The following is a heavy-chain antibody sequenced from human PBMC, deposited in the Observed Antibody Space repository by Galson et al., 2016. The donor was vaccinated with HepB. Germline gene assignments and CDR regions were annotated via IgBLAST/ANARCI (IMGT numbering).Heavy chain of an antibody. D-gene: IGHD6-19*01. CDR3: LKEYPQEAVA. J-gene: IGHJ1*01. CDR1: GFTFSSCA. V-gene: IGHV3-23*01. CDR2: ISRSGDST. Sequence: SLRLSCAASGFTFSSCAMSWVRQAPGKGLEWVSGISRSGDSTYDAESIRGRFTISRDNSKNMLYLQMSSLRAEDTALYYCLKEYPQEAVAWGQGTLVTVSS.